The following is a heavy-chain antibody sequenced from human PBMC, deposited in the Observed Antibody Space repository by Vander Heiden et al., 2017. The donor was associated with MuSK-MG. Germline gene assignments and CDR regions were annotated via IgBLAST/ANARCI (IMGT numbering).Heavy chain of an antibody. J-gene: IGHJ5*02. V-gene: IGHV3-21*01. CDR1: GFTFSSYS. CDR2: ISSSSSYI. Sequence: EVQLVESGGGLVKPGGSLRLSCAASGFTFSSYSMNWVRQAPGKGLEWVSSISSSSSYIYYADSVKGRFTISRDNAKNSLYLQMNSLRAEDTAVYYCARFQKAATDENWFDPWGQGTLVTVSS. CDR3: ARFQKAATDENWFDP. D-gene: IGHD2-15*01.